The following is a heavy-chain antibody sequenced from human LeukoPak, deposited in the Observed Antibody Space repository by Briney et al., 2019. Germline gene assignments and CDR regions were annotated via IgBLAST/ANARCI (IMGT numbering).Heavy chain of an antibody. J-gene: IGHJ4*02. CDR2: IYPRDGST. Sequence: ASVKVSCKASVYTFTSNYIHWVRQAPGQGLEWMGMIYPRDGSTSYAQKFQGRVTVTRDTSTSTVHMELSGLRSEDTAVYYCARDQEGFDYWGQGTLVTVSS. V-gene: IGHV1-46*01. CDR3: ARDQEGFDY. CDR1: VYTFTSNY.